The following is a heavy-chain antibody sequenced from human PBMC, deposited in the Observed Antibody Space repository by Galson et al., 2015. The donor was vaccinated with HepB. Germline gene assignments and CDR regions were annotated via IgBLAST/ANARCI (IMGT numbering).Heavy chain of an antibody. D-gene: IGHD4-23*01. CDR3: AKMARAEHDYGGNSVMDY. J-gene: IGHJ4*02. CDR2: IWNDGRNK. CDR1: GFILSSYG. V-gene: IGHV3-33*06. Sequence: SLRLSCAASGFILSSYGMHWVRKAPGKGLEWVAVIWNDGRNKDYADSVKGRFTISRNNPKNTLYLQMNSLRAEDTAVYYCAKMARAEHDYGGNSVMDYWGQGTLFTVSS.